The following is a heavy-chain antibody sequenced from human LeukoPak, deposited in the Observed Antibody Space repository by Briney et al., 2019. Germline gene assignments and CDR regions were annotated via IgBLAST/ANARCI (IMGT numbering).Heavy chain of an antibody. CDR3: ARSATVTTGYFDY. D-gene: IGHD4-17*01. CDR1: GGSISSSSYY. V-gene: IGHV4-39*07. Sequence: PSETLSLTCTVSGGSISSSSYYWGWIRQPPGKGLEWIGSIYYSGSTYYNPSLKSRVTMSVDTSKNQFSLKLTSMTAAETAVYYCARSATVTTGYFDYWGQGALVTVSS. J-gene: IGHJ4*02. CDR2: IYYSGST.